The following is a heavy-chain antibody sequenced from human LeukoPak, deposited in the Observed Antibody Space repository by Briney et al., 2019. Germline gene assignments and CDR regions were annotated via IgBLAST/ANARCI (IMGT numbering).Heavy chain of an antibody. CDR2: IRSDGTKT. CDR1: GFTFSSHG. J-gene: IGHJ4*02. CDR3: AKGRGKDGQNLFDY. D-gene: IGHD5-24*01. Sequence: GGTLRLSCAASGFTFSSHGMHWVRQAPGKGLEWVTFIRSDGTKTHYADSVKGRFTISRDNSENTLFLQIDNLRVDDTAVYYCAKGRGKDGQNLFDYWGQGTLITVSS. V-gene: IGHV3-30*02.